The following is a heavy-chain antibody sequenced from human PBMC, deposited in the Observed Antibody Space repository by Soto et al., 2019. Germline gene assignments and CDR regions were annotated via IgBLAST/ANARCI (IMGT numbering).Heavy chain of an antibody. Sequence: GASVKVSCKVSGYTLTELSMHWVRQAPGKGLEWMGGFDPEDGETIYAQKFQGRVTMTEDTSTDTAYMELSSLRSEDTAVYYCATDQGYYYGSGSYYELAYWGQGTLVTVSS. V-gene: IGHV1-24*01. CDR1: GYTLTELS. CDR2: FDPEDGET. J-gene: IGHJ4*02. CDR3: ATDQGYYYGSGSYYELAY. D-gene: IGHD3-10*01.